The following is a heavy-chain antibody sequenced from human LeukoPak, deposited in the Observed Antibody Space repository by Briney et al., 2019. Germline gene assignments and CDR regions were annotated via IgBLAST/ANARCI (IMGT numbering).Heavy chain of an antibody. CDR2: ITGSGGST. D-gene: IGHD6-19*01. CDR3: AKDPYSSGPYNWFDP. Sequence: PGGTQRLSCAASGFTFSNYGMNWVRQAPGKGLEWVSGITGSGGSTYYADSVKGRFTISRDNSKNTVYLQMNSLRAEDTAVYYCAKDPYSSGPYNWFDPWGQGTLVTVSS. CDR1: GFTFSNYG. V-gene: IGHV3-23*01. J-gene: IGHJ5*02.